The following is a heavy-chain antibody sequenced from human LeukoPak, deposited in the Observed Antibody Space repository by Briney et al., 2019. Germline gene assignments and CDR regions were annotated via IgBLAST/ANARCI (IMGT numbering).Heavy chain of an antibody. CDR3: ARDLHGGNSFTSDWYFDL. CDR1: GXSISISNSNW. D-gene: IGHD4-23*01. J-gene: IGHJ2*01. CDR2: ISHSGST. V-gene: IGHV4-4*02. Sequence: SGTLSLTCAVSGXSISISNSNWWSWVRQPPGKGLEWIGEISHSGSTNYNPSLKSRVTISVDKSKNQFSLKLSSVTAADTAVYYCARDLHGGNSFTSDWYFDLWGRGTLVTVSS.